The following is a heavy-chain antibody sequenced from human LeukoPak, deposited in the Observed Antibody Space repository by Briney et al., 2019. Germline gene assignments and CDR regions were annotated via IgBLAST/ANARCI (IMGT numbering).Heavy chain of an antibody. V-gene: IGHV3-53*04. CDR3: AREGAAGAFDY. D-gene: IGHD6-13*01. CDR1: GGSFSGYY. J-gene: IGHJ4*02. CDR2: IYSGGST. Sequence: PSETLSLTCAVYGGSFSGYYWSWVRQAPGKGLEWVSVIYSGGSTYYADSVKGRFTISRHNSKNTLYLQMNSLRAEDTAVYYCAREGAAGAFDYWGQGTLVTVSS.